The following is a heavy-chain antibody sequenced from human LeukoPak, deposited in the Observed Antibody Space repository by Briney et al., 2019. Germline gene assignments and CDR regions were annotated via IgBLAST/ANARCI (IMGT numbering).Heavy chain of an antibody. CDR3: ARTSTGTRGGYDV. Sequence: ASVKVSCKASGYTFTSYDINWVRQASGQGLEWMGWINPNSGNTGFTQKFQGRVTVTRSTSICTAYMELSSLTSDDTAVYYCARTSTGTRGGYDVWGQGTLVTVSS. D-gene: IGHD1-1*01. J-gene: IGHJ4*02. V-gene: IGHV1-8*01. CDR1: GYTFTSYD. CDR2: INPNSGNT.